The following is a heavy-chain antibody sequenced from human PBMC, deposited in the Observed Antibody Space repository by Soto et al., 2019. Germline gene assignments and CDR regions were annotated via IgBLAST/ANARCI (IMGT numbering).Heavy chain of an antibody. V-gene: IGHV4-30-2*01. Sequence: QLQLQESGSGLVKPSQTLSLTSAVSGGSISSGGYSWSWIRQPPGKGLEWIGYIYHSGSTYSKPSRKSGATISVDRSKNQSSVKLSSVTAADTAVYYCARVPGPWGQGTLVTVSS. J-gene: IGHJ5*02. CDR2: IYHSGST. CDR3: ARVPGP. CDR1: GGSISSGGYS.